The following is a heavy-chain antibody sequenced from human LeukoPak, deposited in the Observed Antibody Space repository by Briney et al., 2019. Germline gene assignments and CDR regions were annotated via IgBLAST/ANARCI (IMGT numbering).Heavy chain of an antibody. CDR3: ARPTRGLTTDY. CDR2: IKQDGSEK. D-gene: IGHD4/OR15-4a*01. CDR1: GFTFSNYV. V-gene: IGHV3-7*03. Sequence: GGSLRLSCAASGFTFSNYVMSWVRQAPGKGLEWVANIKQDGSEKSYVDSVKGRFTISRDNAKNSLFLQMNSLRAEDTAIYYCARPTRGLTTDYWGQGTLVTVSS. J-gene: IGHJ4*02.